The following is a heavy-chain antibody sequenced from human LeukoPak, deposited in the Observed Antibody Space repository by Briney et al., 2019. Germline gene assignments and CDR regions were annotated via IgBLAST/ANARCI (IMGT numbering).Heavy chain of an antibody. J-gene: IGHJ4*02. V-gene: IGHV3-72*01. Sequence: PGGSLRLSCAGSGFTFSDHFMDWVRQAPGKGLEWVGRTRNKANSYPTEYAPSVRGRFTISRDDSKNSLYLQMNSLKNEDTAMYYCAREGDGGWGDFDYWGQGTLVTVSS. D-gene: IGHD6-19*01. CDR1: GFTFSDHF. CDR3: AREGDGGWGDFDY. CDR2: TRNKANSYPT.